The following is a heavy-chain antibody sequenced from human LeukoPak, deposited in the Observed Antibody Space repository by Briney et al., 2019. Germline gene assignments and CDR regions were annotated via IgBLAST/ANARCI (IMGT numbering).Heavy chain of an antibody. CDR1: GFTFKSYA. V-gene: IGHV3-23*01. D-gene: IGHD3-22*01. J-gene: IGHJ4*02. CDR3: AKGNTMIVVVSDY. CDR2: ISGSGGST. Sequence: GGSLRLSCAASGFTFKSYAMSWVRQAPGKGLEWVSAISGSGGSTYYADSVKGRFTISRDNSKNTLYLQMNSLRAEDTAVYYCAKGNTMIVVVSDYWGQGTLGTVSS.